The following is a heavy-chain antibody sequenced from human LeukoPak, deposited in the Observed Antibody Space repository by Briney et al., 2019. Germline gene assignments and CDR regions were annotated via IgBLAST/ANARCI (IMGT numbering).Heavy chain of an antibody. J-gene: IGHJ4*02. D-gene: IGHD3-10*01. Sequence: GGSLRLSCAASGFTFSSYAMYWVRQAPGKGLEWVAFIRFDGGDKYYADSVKGRFTISRDNSKNTLYLQMNSLRAEDTAVYYCAKDYYGSGSSDYWGQGTLVTVSS. CDR1: GFTFSSYA. CDR2: IRFDGGDK. V-gene: IGHV3-30*02. CDR3: AKDYYGSGSSDY.